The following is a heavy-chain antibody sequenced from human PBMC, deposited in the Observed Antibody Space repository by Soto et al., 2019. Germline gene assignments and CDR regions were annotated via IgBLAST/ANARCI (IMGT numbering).Heavy chain of an antibody. V-gene: IGHV1-2*02. J-gene: IGHJ6*03. CDR1: GDSFSAYY. CDR3: ARESGGATATLDYYYFYMDV. CDR2: INPNGGAT. Sequence: QVQLVQSGAEVKKPGASVKVSCKTSGDSFSAYYLHWVRQAPGQGFEWLGWINPNGGATKYAQKFRGRVAMTSDTAIRTAYLELTSLRSDDTAIYYCARESGGATATLDYYYFYMDVWGKGTTVTVSS. D-gene: IGHD5-12*01.